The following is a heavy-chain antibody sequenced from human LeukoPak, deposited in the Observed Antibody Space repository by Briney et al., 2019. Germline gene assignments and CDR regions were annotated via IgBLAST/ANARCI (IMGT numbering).Heavy chain of an antibody. CDR1: GYSISNGYH. Sequence: SETLSLTCAVSGYSISNGYHWGWIRQPPGKGLEWIGSIYRSGSTYYNPSLKSRVTTSVDTSKNHFSLRLSSVTAADTAVYYCARVNWICDYWGQGTLVTVSS. CDR3: ARVNWICDY. D-gene: IGHD1-20*01. J-gene: IGHJ4*02. V-gene: IGHV4-38-2*01. CDR2: IYRSGST.